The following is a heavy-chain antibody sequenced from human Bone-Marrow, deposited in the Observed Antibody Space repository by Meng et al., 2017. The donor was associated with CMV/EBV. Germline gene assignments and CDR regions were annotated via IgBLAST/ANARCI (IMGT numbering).Heavy chain of an antibody. CDR2: IIPILGIA. D-gene: IGHD3-10*01. Sequence: SVKVSCKASGGTFSSYTISWVRQAPGQGLEWMGRIIPILGIANYAQKFQGRVTITADKSTSTAYMELRSLRSDDTAVYYCARVGTYYYGSGSYLDSRRNDYYGMDVWGQGTTVTVSS. J-gene: IGHJ6*02. CDR1: GGTFSSYT. V-gene: IGHV1-69*02. CDR3: ARVGTYYYGSGSYLDSRRNDYYGMDV.